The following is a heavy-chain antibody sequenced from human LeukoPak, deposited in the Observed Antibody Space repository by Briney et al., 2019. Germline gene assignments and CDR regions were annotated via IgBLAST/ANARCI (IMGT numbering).Heavy chain of an antibody. D-gene: IGHD6-6*01. CDR2: INIDGSST. V-gene: IGHV3-74*01. J-gene: IGHJ5*02. CDR1: GFTFSSYW. Sequence: GGSLRLSCAASGFTFSSYWMHWVRQAPGKGLVWVSRINIDGSSTTYAASVKGRFTISRDNAKNTPYLQMNSLRAEDTAVYYCARAPISSSLSWFDPWGQGTLVTVSS. CDR3: ARAPISSSLSWFDP.